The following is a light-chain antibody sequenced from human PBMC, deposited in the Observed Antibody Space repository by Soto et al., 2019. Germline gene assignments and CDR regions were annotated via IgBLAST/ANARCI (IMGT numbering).Light chain of an antibody. J-gene: IGLJ2*01. V-gene: IGLV2-14*01. CDR1: SSDVGGYNY. CDR2: EVS. Sequence: QSALTQPASVSGSPGQSITISCTGTSSDVGGYNYVSWYQQHPGKAPKPMIYEVSNRPSGVSNRFSGSKSGNTASLTISGLQAEDEADYYCNSYTNSSAVVFGGGTKVTV. CDR3: NSYTNSSAVV.